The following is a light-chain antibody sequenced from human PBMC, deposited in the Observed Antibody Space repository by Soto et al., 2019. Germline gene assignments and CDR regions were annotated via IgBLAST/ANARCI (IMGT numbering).Light chain of an antibody. J-gene: IGKJ4*02. CDR1: QSVSRSY. CDR3: QLPFT. Sequence: IVLSQSLGTLSLSPGDRASLSCRASQSVSRSYLAWYQQKPGQAPRLLMYGASPRATGIPDRFSGSGSGTAITSTLSRVKPKDFAVYYGQLPFTFGGGTKVDIK. CDR2: GAS. V-gene: IGKV3-20*01.